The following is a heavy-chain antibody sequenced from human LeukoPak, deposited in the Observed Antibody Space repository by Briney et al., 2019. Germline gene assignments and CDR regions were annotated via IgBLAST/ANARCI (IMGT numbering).Heavy chain of an antibody. CDR3: ARAYSSGWYWYFDY. V-gene: IGHV4-4*09. Sequence: SETLSLTCTVSGGSISSYYWSWIRQPPGKGREWIGYIYTSGSTNYNPSLKSRVTISVDTSKNQFSLKLSSVTAADTAVHYCARAYSSGWYWYFDYWGQGTLVTVSS. D-gene: IGHD6-19*01. CDR2: IYTSGST. J-gene: IGHJ4*02. CDR1: GGSISSYY.